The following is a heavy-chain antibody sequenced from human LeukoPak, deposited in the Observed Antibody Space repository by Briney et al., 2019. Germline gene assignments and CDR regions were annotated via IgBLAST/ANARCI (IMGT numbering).Heavy chain of an antibody. CDR3: ARDHRYCSGGSCYEALFDY. V-gene: IGHV3-53*01. CDR1: GFIVSNNY. Sequence: GGSLRLSCAASGFIVSNNYMTWVRQAPGEGLEWVSIISGGGSTFYADSVKGRFTISRDTSKNTLYLQMKSLRAEDTAVYYCARDHRYCSGGSCYEALFDYWGQGTLVTVSS. CDR2: ISGGGST. J-gene: IGHJ4*02. D-gene: IGHD2-15*01.